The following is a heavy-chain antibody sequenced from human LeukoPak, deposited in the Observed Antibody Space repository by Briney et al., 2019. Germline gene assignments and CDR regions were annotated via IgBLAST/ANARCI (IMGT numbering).Heavy chain of an antibody. CDR3: ARPSTYYDILAGYWVGAFDI. CDR1: GGSISRYY. CDR2: IHSSGST. D-gene: IGHD3-9*01. Sequence: SETLSLTCTVSGGSISRYYWSWIRQPAGKGLEWIGRIHSSGSTNYNPSLKSRVTMSVDTSKNHFSLKLSSVTAADTAVYYCARPSTYYDILAGYWVGAFDIWGQGTMVTVSS. J-gene: IGHJ3*02. V-gene: IGHV4-4*07.